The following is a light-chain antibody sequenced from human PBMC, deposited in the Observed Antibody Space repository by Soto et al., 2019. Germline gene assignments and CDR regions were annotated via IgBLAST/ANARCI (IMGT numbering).Light chain of an antibody. Sequence: AIQVTQSPSSLSASVGDRVTMTCRASQDIRGALAWYQQKSGKPPNLLIYDVSTFEGGVPSRFSGSGSGTEFPLTISSLQPEDFGTYYCQQFNSYPITFGHGTRLEIK. CDR1: QDIRGA. J-gene: IGKJ5*01. CDR3: QQFNSYPIT. CDR2: DVS. V-gene: IGKV1-13*02.